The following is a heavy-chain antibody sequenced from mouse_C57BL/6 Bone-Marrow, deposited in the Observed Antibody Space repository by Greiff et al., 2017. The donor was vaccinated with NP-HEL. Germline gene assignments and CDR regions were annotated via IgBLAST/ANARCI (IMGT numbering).Heavy chain of an antibody. J-gene: IGHJ3*01. CDR3: AIYSSSWFAY. Sequence: DVKLQESGPGLVKPSQSLSLTCSVTGYSITSGYYWNWIRQFPGNKLEWMGYISYDGSNNYNPSLKNRISITRDTSKNQFFLKLNSVTTEDTATYYCAIYSSSWFAYWGQGTLVTVSA. CDR2: ISYDGSN. D-gene: IGHD1-1*01. CDR1: GYSITSGYY. V-gene: IGHV3-6*01.